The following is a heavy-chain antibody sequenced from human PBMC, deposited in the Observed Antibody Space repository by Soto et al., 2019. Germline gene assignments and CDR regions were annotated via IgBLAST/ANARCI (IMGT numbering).Heavy chain of an antibody. CDR3: ARDGWGSNWYFDL. CDR2: ISHDGKQT. CDR1: GVTFKDYG. J-gene: IGHJ2*01. Sequence: GGSLRLSCGAPGVTFKDYGMHWVRQAPGKGLEWVAVISHDGKQTYYADSVKGRFTISKDKSKRTLFLQMNSLRVDDTVVYYCARDGWGSNWYFDLWGRGTLVTVSS. V-gene: IGHV3-30*03. D-gene: IGHD3-16*01.